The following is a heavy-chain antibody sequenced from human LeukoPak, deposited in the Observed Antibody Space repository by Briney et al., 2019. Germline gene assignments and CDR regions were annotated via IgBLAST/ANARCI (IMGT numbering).Heavy chain of an antibody. J-gene: IGHJ6*04. V-gene: IGHV3-30*04. D-gene: IGHD3-10*01. Sequence: PGGSLRLSCVASGFTFSSYAMHWVRQAPGKGLEWVAVISYDGSNKYYADSVKGRFTISRDNSKNTLYLQMNSLRAGDTAVYYCARDRGDVWGKGTTVTVSS. CDR3: ARDRGDV. CDR2: ISYDGSNK. CDR1: GFTFSSYA.